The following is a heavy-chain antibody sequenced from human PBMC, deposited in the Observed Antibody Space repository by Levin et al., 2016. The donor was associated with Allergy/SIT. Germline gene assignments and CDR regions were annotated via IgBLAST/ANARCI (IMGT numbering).Heavy chain of an antibody. J-gene: IGHJ4*02. CDR2: ISGSGGRT. Sequence: VRQMPGKGLEWVSVISGSGGRTYDADSVKGRFTISRDNSKNTLYLQMNSLRAEDTAVYYCARLNYWGQGTLVTVSS. V-gene: IGHV3-23*01. CDR3: ARLNY.